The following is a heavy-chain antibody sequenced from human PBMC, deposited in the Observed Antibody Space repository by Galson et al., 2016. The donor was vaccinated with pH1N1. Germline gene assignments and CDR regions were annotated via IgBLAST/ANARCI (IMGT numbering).Heavy chain of an antibody. CDR3: ARAALEWLQLSGDKVELNWVDP. J-gene: IGHJ5*02. V-gene: IGHV4-61*02. D-gene: IGHD3-3*01. CDR2: VSGTGST. CDR1: SGSINRDTDY. Sequence: TLSLTCSVSSGSINRDTDYWNWIRQPAGKGLEWIGRVSGTGSTNYNPSLKSRVTISIDTSNHQFSLKMASVTAADPAVYFCARAALEWLQLSGDKVELNWVDPWGQGTLVTVSS.